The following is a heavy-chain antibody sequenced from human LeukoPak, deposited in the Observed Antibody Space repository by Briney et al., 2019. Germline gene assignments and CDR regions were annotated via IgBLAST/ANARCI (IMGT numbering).Heavy chain of an antibody. Sequence: GASVKVSCKASGYTFTGYYMHWVRQAPGQGLEWMGWISAYNGNTNYAQKLQGRVTMTTDTSTSTAYMELRSLRSDDTAVYYCARDLYYDSSGPDYWGQGTLVTVSS. CDR2: ISAYNGNT. J-gene: IGHJ4*02. CDR1: GYTFTGYY. V-gene: IGHV1-18*04. D-gene: IGHD3-22*01. CDR3: ARDLYYDSSGPDY.